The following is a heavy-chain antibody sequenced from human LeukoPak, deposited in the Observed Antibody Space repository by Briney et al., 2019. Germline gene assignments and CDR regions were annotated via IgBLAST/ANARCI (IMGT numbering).Heavy chain of an antibody. CDR2: IYYSGST. CDR1: GGSISSSSYS. V-gene: IGHV4-39*01. D-gene: IGHD1-1*01. J-gene: IGHJ3*02. Sequence: PSETLSLTCTVSGGSISSSSYSWGWIRQPPGKGLEWIGSIYYSGSTYYNPSLKSRVTISVDTSKNQFSLKLSSVTAADTAVYYCARHSYELERRYPDAFDIWGQGTMVTVSS. CDR3: ARHSYELERRYPDAFDI.